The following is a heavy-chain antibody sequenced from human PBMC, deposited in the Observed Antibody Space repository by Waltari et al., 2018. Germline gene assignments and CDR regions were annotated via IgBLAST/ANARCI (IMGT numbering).Heavy chain of an antibody. J-gene: IGHJ4*02. Sequence: QVLLLESGPGLVKPSQTLSLTCTVSGWSINISPYFWSWIRQPAGKGLEWIGRIYSGGDARYSPSLERRVTMSVDRSKNQFSLKIFSVTAADAAVYYCARGDERLARYHFDDWGQGTQVIVSS. CDR2: IYSGGDA. V-gene: IGHV4-61*02. D-gene: IGHD1-1*01. CDR1: GWSINISPYF. CDR3: ARGDERLARYHFDD.